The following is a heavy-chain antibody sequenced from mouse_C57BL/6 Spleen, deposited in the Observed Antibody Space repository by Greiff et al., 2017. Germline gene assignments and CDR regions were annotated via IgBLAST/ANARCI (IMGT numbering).Heavy chain of an antibody. CDR2: IHPNSGST. CDR3: ARDYYGYSYAMDY. V-gene: IGHV1-64*01. Sequence: VQLQQPGAELVKPGASVKLSCKASGYTFTSYWMHWVKQRPGQGLEWIGMIHPNSGSTNYNEKFKSKATLTVDKSSSTAYMQLSSLTSEDSAVYYCARDYYGYSYAMDYWGQGTSVTVAS. D-gene: IGHD2-2*01. CDR1: GYTFTSYW. J-gene: IGHJ4*01.